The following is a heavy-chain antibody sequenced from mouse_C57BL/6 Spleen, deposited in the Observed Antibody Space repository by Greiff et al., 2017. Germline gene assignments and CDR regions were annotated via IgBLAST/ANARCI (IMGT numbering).Heavy chain of an antibody. V-gene: IGHV1-74*01. CDR2: IHPSDSDT. D-gene: IGHD1-1*01. J-gene: IGHJ3*01. Sequence: QVQLKQPGAELVKPGASVKVSCKASGYTFTSYWMHWVKQRPGQGLEWIGRIHPSDSDTNYNQKFKGKATLTVDKSSSTAYMQLSSLTSEDSAVYYCAMGHYYGSSYDYWGQGTLVTVSA. CDR3: AMGHYYGSSYDY. CDR1: GYTFTSYW.